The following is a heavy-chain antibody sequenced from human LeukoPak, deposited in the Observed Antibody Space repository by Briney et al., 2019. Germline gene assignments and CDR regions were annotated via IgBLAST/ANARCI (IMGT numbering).Heavy chain of an antibody. CDR3: ARGLSPRINMVRGVRPPFRGVFDY. CDR2: INHSGST. D-gene: IGHD3-10*01. Sequence: PETLSLTCAVYGGSFSGYYWSWIRQPPGKGLEWIGEINHSGSTNYNPSLKSRVTISVDTSKNQFSLKLSSVTAADTAVYYCARGLSPRINMVRGVRPPFRGVFDYWGQGTLVTVSS. CDR1: GGSFSGYY. V-gene: IGHV4-34*01. J-gene: IGHJ4*02.